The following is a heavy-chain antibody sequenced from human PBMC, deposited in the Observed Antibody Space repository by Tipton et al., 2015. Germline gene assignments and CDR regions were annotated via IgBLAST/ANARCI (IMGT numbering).Heavy chain of an antibody. V-gene: IGHV4-59*01. CDR1: SGSISTYY. J-gene: IGHJ3*02. Sequence: TLSLTCTVSSGSISTYYWSWIRQPPGKGLELIGYIYYIGRPNYNPSLKSRITISLDVSDNQFSLRLNSVTAADTAFYYCARLDMVTNAFDIWGQGPMVTVSS. CDR3: ARLDMVTNAFDI. D-gene: IGHD4-23*01. CDR2: IYYIGRP.